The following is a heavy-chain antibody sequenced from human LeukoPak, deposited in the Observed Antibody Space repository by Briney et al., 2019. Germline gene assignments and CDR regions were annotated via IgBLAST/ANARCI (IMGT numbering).Heavy chain of an antibody. J-gene: IGHJ4*02. V-gene: IGHV3-21*01. Sequence: GGFLRLSCAASGSTFSSYAMSWVRQAPGKGLEWVSSISSTSSYIYYADSVKGRFTISRDNAKNSLYLQMNSLRAEDTAVYYCARDNTGYYFDYWGQGTLVTVSS. CDR1: GSTFSSYA. D-gene: IGHD5-12*01. CDR2: ISSTSSYI. CDR3: ARDNTGYYFDY.